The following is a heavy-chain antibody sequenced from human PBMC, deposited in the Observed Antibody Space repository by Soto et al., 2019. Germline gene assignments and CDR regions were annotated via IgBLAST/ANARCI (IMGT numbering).Heavy chain of an antibody. J-gene: IGHJ6*03. CDR1: GYTFTSYG. Sequence: ASVKVSCKASGYTFTSYGISWVRQAPGQGLEWMGWISAYNGNTNYAQKFQGRVTMTTNTSTSTAYKELSSLRSEDTAVYYCASSITMVRGVIGYMDVWGKGTTVTVSS. D-gene: IGHD3-10*01. V-gene: IGHV1-18*01. CDR2: ISAYNGNT. CDR3: ASSITMVRGVIGYMDV.